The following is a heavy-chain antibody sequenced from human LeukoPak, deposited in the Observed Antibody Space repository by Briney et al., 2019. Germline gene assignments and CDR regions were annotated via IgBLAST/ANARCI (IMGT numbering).Heavy chain of an antibody. CDR1: GFTFSSYS. J-gene: IGHJ4*02. CDR2: ISSSSSYI. V-gene: IGHV3-21*01. CDR3: ARVQIRGYYYDSSGYYPMDY. D-gene: IGHD3-22*01. Sequence: GGSLRLSCAASGFTFSSYSMNWVRQAPGKGLEWVSSISSSSSYIYYADSVKGRFTISRDNVKNSLYLQMNSLRAEDTAVYYCARVQIRGYYYDSSGYYPMDYWGQGTLVTASS.